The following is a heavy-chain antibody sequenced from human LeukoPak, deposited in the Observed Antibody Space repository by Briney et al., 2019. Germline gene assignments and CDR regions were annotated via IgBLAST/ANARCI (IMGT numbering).Heavy chain of an antibody. D-gene: IGHD4-17*01. CDR3: ARGHYDLAP. J-gene: IGHJ5*02. V-gene: IGHV4-59*01. CDR2: IYSSGST. Sequence: PSETLSLTCTVSGGSISGYYWSWIRHPPRKGLEWIGYIYSSGSTKYDPSLESRVTISLDTSKNQVSLNLSSVTAADTAIYFCARGHYDLAPWGQGILVTVSS. CDR1: GGSISGYY.